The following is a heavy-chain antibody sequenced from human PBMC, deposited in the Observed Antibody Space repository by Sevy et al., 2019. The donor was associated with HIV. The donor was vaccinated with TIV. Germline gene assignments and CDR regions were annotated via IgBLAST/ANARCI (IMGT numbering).Heavy chain of an antibody. J-gene: IGHJ4*02. Sequence: GGSLRLSCAASGFSFSSYKMNWVRQAPGKGLEWVSYIGNSGITISYSDSVRGRFTISRDKARNLLYLQMNSLRAEDTAVYYCARDLPPSATTVAHFDCWGQGTLVTVSS. D-gene: IGHD4-17*01. V-gene: IGHV3-48*03. CDR1: GFSFSSYK. CDR2: IGNSGITI. CDR3: ARDLPPSATTVAHFDC.